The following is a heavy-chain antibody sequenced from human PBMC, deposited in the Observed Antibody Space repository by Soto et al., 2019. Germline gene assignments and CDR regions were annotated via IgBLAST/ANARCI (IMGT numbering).Heavy chain of an antibody. CDR2: IYTSGST. D-gene: IGHD2-2*01. V-gene: IGHV4-4*07. CDR1: GGSISSYY. Sequence: SETLSLTCTVSGGSISSYYWSWIRQPAGKGLEWIGRIYTSGSTNYNPSLKSRVTMSVGTSKNQFSLKLSSVTAVDTAVYYCARACSSNSCYDVFDYWGQGTLVTVSS. CDR3: ARACSSNSCYDVFDY. J-gene: IGHJ4*02.